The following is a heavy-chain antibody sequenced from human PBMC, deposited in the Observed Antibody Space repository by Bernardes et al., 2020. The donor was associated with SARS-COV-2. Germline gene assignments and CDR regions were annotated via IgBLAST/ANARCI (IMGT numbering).Heavy chain of an antibody. D-gene: IGHD4-4*01. CDR2: ISTSSSYI. CDR3: ARVDFSNLYYFDY. CDR1: GFTFSSYT. Sequence: GSLRLSCAASGFTFSSYTMNWVRQAPGKGLEWISSISTSSSYISFSDSVRGRFTISRDNAKNSVSLQMNSLRAEDTAVYYCARVDFSNLYYFDYWGQGTPVTVSS. V-gene: IGHV3-21*06. J-gene: IGHJ4*02.